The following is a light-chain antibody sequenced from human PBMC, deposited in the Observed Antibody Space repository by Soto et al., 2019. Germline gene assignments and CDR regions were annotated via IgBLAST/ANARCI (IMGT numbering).Light chain of an antibody. CDR3: QHLNAFPLT. CDR1: QAINSY. Sequence: IQLTQSPSSLSASVGDRVTITCRASQAINSYLAWYQQEPGKAPKLLIYGGSTLQSGVPSRFSGSGSGTDSTLTISSLQSEDFATYYCQHLNAFPLTFGGGTKVEI. V-gene: IGKV1-9*01. J-gene: IGKJ4*01. CDR2: GGS.